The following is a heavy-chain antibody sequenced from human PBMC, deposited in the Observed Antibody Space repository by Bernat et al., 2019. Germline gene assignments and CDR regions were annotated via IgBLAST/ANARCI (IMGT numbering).Heavy chain of an antibody. CDR3: TRSGARAEQTFDY. D-gene: IGHD3-10*01. J-gene: IGHJ4*02. Sequence: EVQLAESGGGLVQPGGSLKLSCAASGLTFSDSTMQWVRQASGKVLEWVGRVRTKANGFATSYAASVKGRFTISREDAKNTAYLQMNSLKSEDTAVYYCTRSGARAEQTFDYWGQGTLVTVSS. V-gene: IGHV3-73*01. CDR2: VRTKANGFAT. CDR1: GLTFSDST.